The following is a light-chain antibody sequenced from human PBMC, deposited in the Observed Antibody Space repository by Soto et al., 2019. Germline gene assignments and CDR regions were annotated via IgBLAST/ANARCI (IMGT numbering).Light chain of an antibody. J-gene: IGLJ3*02. V-gene: IGLV2-14*01. CDR3: SSYTSSSTLG. CDR2: EVS. Sequence: QSAVTQPACVSGSPGQSITISCTGTSSDVGGYNYVSWYQQHPGKAPKLMIYEVSNRPSGVSNRFSGSKSGNTASLTISGLQAEDEADYYCSSYTSSSTLGFGGGTKLTVL. CDR1: SSDVGGYNY.